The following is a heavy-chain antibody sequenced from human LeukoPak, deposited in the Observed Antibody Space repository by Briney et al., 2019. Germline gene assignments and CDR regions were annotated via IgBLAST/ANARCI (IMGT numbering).Heavy chain of an antibody. Sequence: GGSLRLSCVASGFTFNTYAIHWVRQAPGKGLEWVAVISYDGSNKYYEDSVKGRFTISRDNSKNTLYLQMNSLRAEDMAVYYCAREGWYYVDDGGGGTLVTVSS. D-gene: IGHD2-15*01. CDR1: GFTFNTYA. V-gene: IGHV3-30-3*01. J-gene: IGHJ4*02. CDR3: AREGWYYVDD. CDR2: ISYDGSNK.